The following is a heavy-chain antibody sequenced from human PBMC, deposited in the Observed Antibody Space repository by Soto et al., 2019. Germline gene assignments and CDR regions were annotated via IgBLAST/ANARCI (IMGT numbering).Heavy chain of an antibody. CDR1: GGTFSSYA. V-gene: IGHV1-69*06. CDR3: ARHRVVVTAIDPADY. D-gene: IGHD2-21*02. J-gene: IGHJ4*02. Sequence: GASVKVSCKASGGTFSSYAISWVRQAPGQGLEWMGGIIPIFGTANYAQKFQGRVTITADKSTSTAYLQWSSLKASDTAMYYCARHRVVVTAIDPADYWGQGTLVTVSS. CDR2: IIPIFGTA.